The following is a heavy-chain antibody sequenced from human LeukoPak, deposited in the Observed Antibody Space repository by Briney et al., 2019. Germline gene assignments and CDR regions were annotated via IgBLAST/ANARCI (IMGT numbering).Heavy chain of an antibody. J-gene: IGHJ4*02. CDR3: VGGDY. Sequence: PGGSLRLSCAASGLTFSIHWMNWVRQAPGKGLECVANINQDGSDEYYVGSVKGRFTISRDNTKNSLYLQMNSLRAEDTAVYYCVGGDYWGQGTLVTVPS. CDR2: INQDGSDE. V-gene: IGHV3-7*01. CDR1: GLTFSIHW.